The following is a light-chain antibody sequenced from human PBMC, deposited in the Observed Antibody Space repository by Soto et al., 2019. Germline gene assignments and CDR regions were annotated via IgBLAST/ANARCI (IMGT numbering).Light chain of an antibody. Sequence: DIQMTQSPSTLSASVGDRVTITCRASQSISNWLAWYQQKPGKAPKLLIYKASSLQSGVPSRFSGSGSGTEFTLAISSLQPDDFATYYCQQYSSYSYTFGQGTKVDIK. J-gene: IGKJ2*01. CDR1: QSISNW. V-gene: IGKV1-5*03. CDR2: KAS. CDR3: QQYSSYSYT.